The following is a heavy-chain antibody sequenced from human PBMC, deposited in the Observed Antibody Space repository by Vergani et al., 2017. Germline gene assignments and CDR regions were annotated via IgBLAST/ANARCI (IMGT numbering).Heavy chain of an antibody. D-gene: IGHD3-22*01. CDR1: GFTFSSYA. CDR2: ISYDGSNK. V-gene: IGHV3-30*01. Sequence: QVQLVESGGGVVQPGRSLRLSCAASGFTFSSYAMHWVRQAPGKGLEWVAVISYDGSNKYYADSVKGRFTISRDNSKNTLYLQMNSLRAEDTAVYYCARDGDSGYYQYYFDYWGQGTLVTVSS. J-gene: IGHJ4*02. CDR3: ARDGDSGYYQYYFDY.